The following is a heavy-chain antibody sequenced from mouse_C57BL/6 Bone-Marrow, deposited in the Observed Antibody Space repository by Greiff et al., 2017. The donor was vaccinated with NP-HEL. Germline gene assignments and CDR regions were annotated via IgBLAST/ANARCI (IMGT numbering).Heavy chain of an antibody. Sequence: QVQLQQPGAELVRPGSSVKLSCKASGYTFTSYWMHWVKQRPIQGLEWIGNIDPSDSETHYNQKFKDKATLTVDKSSSTAYMQLSSLTSEDSAVYYCATMGSTTVVAPYYAMVYWGQGTSVTVSS. V-gene: IGHV1-52*01. D-gene: IGHD1-1*01. J-gene: IGHJ4*01. CDR2: IDPSDSET. CDR1: GYTFTSYW. CDR3: ATMGSTTVVAPYYAMVY.